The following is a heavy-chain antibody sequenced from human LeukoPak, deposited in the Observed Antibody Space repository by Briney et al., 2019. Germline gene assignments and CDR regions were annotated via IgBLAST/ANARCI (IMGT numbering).Heavy chain of an antibody. CDR1: GFTFSSYA. CDR2: IGGSGGST. V-gene: IGHV3-23*01. CDR3: AKVETAAAATLRGFDY. Sequence: PGGSLRLSCAASGFTFSSYAMSWVRQAPGKGLEWVSSIGGSGGSTYYADSVKGRFTISRDNSKITLYLQMNSLRAEDTAVYYCAKVETAAAATLRGFDYWGQGTLVTVSS. D-gene: IGHD6-13*01. J-gene: IGHJ4*02.